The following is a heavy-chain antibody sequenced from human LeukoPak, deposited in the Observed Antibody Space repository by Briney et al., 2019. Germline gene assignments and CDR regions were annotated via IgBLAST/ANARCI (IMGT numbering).Heavy chain of an antibody. CDR2: INQDGREK. Sequence: PGGSLRLSCAASGFTFSTYWMSWVRQAPGEGLEWVANINQDGREKYSVDTVKGRFTTSRDNAKNSLYLQMNSLRAEDTAVYYCARDYTYYYDDSGPHYYFDYWGQGTLVTVSS. V-gene: IGHV3-7*04. CDR3: ARDYTYYYDDSGPHYYFDY. CDR1: GFTFSTYW. J-gene: IGHJ4*02. D-gene: IGHD3-22*01.